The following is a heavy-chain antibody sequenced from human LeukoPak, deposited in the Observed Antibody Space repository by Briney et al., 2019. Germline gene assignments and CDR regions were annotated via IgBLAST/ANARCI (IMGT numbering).Heavy chain of an antibody. CDR1: GFTFSSYA. D-gene: IGHD1-7*01. CDR3: AKGGTGSTDWFDP. CDR2: IRGSGGST. J-gene: IGHJ5*02. V-gene: IGHV3-23*01. Sequence: GGSLRLSCAASGFTFSSYAMGWVRQAPGKGLEWVSVIRGSGGSTYYADSVKGRVTISRDNSKNTLYLQMKSLRAEDTAVYYCAKGGTGSTDWFDPWGQGTLVTVSS.